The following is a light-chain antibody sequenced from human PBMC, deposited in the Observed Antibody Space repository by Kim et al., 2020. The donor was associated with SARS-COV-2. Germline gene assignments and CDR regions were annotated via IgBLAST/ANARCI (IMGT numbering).Light chain of an antibody. CDR1: QSTSSTY. CDR2: GAS. CDR3: QQYGGAPWT. J-gene: IGKJ1*01. Sequence: LSPGERATLSCRTSQSTSSTYVAWYQQKPGQAPRLLFYGASSRATGIPDRFSGGGSGTDYTLTISRLEPEDVAVYFCQQYGGAPWTFGQGTKLEI. V-gene: IGKV3-20*01.